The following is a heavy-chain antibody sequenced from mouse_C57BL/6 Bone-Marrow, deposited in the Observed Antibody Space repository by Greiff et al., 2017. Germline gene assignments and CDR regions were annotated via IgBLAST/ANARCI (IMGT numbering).Heavy chain of an antibody. CDR1: GYTFTDYN. CDR3: ARDTITTVVASDY. CDR2: INPNNGGT. Sequence: EVQLQQSGPELVKTGASVKIPCKASGYTFTDYNMDWVKQSHGKSLEWIGDINPNNGGTIYNQKFKGKATLTVDKSSSTAYMELRSLTSEDTAVYYCARDTITTVVASDYWGQGTTLTVSS. J-gene: IGHJ2*01. D-gene: IGHD1-1*01. V-gene: IGHV1-18*01.